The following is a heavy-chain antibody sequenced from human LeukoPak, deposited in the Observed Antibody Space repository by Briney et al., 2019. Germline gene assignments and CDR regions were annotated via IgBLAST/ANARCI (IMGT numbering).Heavy chain of an antibody. CDR2: IYHSGST. D-gene: IGHD2-15*01. Sequence: SETLSLTRAVSVGSTSSSNGWGGVRQRPGKGREWIGEIYHSGSTNYNPSLKSRVTISVDKSKNQFSLKLSSVTAADTAVYYCARRVVVVAATRYNWFDPWGQGTLVTVSS. CDR1: VGSTSSSNG. J-gene: IGHJ5*02. V-gene: IGHV4-4*02. CDR3: ARRVVVVAATRYNWFDP.